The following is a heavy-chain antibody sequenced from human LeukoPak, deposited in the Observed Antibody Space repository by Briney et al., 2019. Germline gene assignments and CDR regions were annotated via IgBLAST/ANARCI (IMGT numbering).Heavy chain of an antibody. CDR2: ISSSSSYI. CDR3: ARGSVAGIDY. V-gene: IGHV3-21*01. J-gene: IGHJ4*02. CDR1: GFTFSSYS. Sequence: GGTLRLSCAASGFTFSSYSMNWVRQAPGKGLEWVSSISSSSSYIYYADSVKGRFTISRDNAKNSLYLQMNSLRAEDTAVYYCARGSVAGIDYWGQGTLVTVSS. D-gene: IGHD6-19*01.